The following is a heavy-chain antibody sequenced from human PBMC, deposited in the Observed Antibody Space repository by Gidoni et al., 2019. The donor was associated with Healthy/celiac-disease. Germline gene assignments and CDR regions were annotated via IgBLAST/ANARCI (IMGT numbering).Heavy chain of an antibody. CDR2: IIPIFDIT. CDR3: ARAIGYSYGTGVDY. V-gene: IGHV1-69*02. Sequence: QVQLVQSGAAVKKPGSSVKVSCKASGGTFSSYTISWVRQAPGQGLEWMGRIIPIFDITNYAQKFQGRVTITADKSTSTAYMELSSLRSEDTAVYYCARAIGYSYGTGVDYWGQGTLVTVSS. CDR1: GGTFSSYT. J-gene: IGHJ4*02. D-gene: IGHD5-18*01.